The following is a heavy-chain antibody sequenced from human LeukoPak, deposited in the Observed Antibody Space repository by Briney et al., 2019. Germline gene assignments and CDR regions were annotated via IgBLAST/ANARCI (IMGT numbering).Heavy chain of an antibody. J-gene: IGHJ3*02. CDR3: AKEYPARYSGGAFDI. CDR2: ISGNGDST. Sequence: GGSLRLSCAASGFTLKKHGMSWVRQAPGKGLEWVSTISGNGDSTYYPDSVTGRFTISRDNSKNTLYLQMNSLRAEDTAVYYCAKEYPARYSGGAFDIWGQGTMVTVSS. CDR1: GFTLKKHG. V-gene: IGHV3-23*01. D-gene: IGHD2-15*01.